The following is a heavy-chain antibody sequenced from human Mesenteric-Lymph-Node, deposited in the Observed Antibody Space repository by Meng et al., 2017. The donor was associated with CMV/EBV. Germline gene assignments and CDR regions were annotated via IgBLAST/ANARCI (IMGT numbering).Heavy chain of an antibody. CDR1: EFTFSSYW. CDR2: INSDGSGT. CDR3: AKDMGGFGSTSVFDN. Sequence: GESLKISCAASEFTFSSYWMHWVRQAPGKGLMWVSRINSDGSGTTYADSVKGRFTISRDNAKNTLYLQMNSLRAEDTALYYCAKDMGGFGSTSVFDNWGQGTLVTVSS. D-gene: IGHD2-2*01. J-gene: IGHJ4*02. V-gene: IGHV3-74*01.